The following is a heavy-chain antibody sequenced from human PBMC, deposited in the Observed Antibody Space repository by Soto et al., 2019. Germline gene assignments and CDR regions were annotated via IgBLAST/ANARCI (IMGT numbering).Heavy chain of an antibody. CDR1: GFTFSSYG. J-gene: IGHJ6*02. CDR2: IWYDGSNK. CDR3: ARAAVDTAMVLYYYGMDV. D-gene: IGHD5-18*01. Sequence: GGSLRLSCAASGFTFSSYGMHWVRQAPGKGLEWVAVIWYDGSNKYYADSVKGRLTISRDNSKNTLYLQMNSLRAEDTAVYYCARAAVDTAMVLYYYGMDVWGQGTTVTVSS. V-gene: IGHV3-33*01.